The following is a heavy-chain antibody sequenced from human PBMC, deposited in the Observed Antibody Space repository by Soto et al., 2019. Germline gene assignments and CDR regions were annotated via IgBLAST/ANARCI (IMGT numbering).Heavy chain of an antibody. J-gene: IGHJ5*02. D-gene: IGHD4-17*01. CDR3: ARGWVTTVTAWFDL. CDR1: GGTLSSYA. CDR2: IIPFSGAA. V-gene: IGHV1-69*01. Sequence: QVQLVQSGAEVKKPGSSVKVSCKPFGGTLSSYAITWMRQAPGQGLEWMGGIIPFSGAANYAQKFQCRVTITADDSTTTAYMDSSSLRSEVTAVYFCARGWVTTVTAWFDLWGQGTLVTVSS.